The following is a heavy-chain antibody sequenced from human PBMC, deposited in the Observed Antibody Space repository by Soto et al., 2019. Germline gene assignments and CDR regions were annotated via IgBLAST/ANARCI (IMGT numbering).Heavy chain of an antibody. J-gene: IGHJ3*02. D-gene: IGHD3-16*02. V-gene: IGHV1-69*12. Sequence: QVQLVQSGAEVKKPGSSVKVSCKASGGTFSSYAISWVRQAPGQGLEWMGGIIPIFGTANYAQKFQGRVTITADEYTSTAYMELSSLRSEDTAVYYWASRLRLGELSLYRLAAFAIWGQGTMVTVSS. CDR1: GGTFSSYA. CDR3: ASRLRLGELSLYRLAAFAI. CDR2: IIPIFGTA.